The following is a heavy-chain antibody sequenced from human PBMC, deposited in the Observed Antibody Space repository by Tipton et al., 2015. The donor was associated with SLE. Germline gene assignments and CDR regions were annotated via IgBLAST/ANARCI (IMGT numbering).Heavy chain of an antibody. CDR3: ARYYYDSRTFDY. V-gene: IGHV4-30-4*08. J-gene: IGHJ4*02. CDR1: GGSISSGSYY. CDR2: INHSGST. D-gene: IGHD3-22*01. Sequence: LSLTCTVSGGSISSGSYYWSWIRQPPGKGLEWIGEINHSGSTNYNPSLKSRVTISVDTSKNQFSLKLSSVTAADTAVYYCARYYYDSRTFDYWGQGTLVTVSS.